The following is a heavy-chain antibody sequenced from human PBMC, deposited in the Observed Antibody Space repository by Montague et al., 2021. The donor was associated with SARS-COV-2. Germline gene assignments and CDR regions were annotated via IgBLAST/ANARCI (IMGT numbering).Heavy chain of an antibody. CDR3: ARDIAVAGLFDY. J-gene: IGHJ4*02. D-gene: IGHD6-19*01. CDR1: GGSVSSGSYY. V-gene: IGHV4-61*02. CDR2: ISISGST. Sequence: TLSLTCTVSGGSVSSGSYYWSWIRRPAGKGLEWIGRISISGSTNYNPSLKSRVTISVDTSKNQFSLKLSSVTAADTAVYYCARDIAVAGLFDYWGQGTLVTVSS.